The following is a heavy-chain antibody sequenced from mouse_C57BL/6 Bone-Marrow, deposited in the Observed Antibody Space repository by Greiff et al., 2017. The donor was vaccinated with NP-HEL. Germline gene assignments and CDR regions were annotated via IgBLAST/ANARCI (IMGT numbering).Heavy chain of an antibody. CDR1: GYTFTSYW. CDR3: ARWGVTTGEGYFDV. Sequence: VQLQQSGTELVKPGASVKLSCKASGYTFTSYWMHRVKQRPGQGLEWIGNINPSNGGTNYNEKFKSKATLTVDKSSSTAYMQLSSLTSEDSAVYYCARWGVTTGEGYFDVWGTGTTVTVSS. CDR2: INPSNGGT. V-gene: IGHV1-53*01. D-gene: IGHD2-2*01. J-gene: IGHJ1*03.